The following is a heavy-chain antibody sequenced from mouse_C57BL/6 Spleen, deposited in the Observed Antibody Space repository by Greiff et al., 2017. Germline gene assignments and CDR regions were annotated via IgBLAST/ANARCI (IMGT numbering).Heavy chain of an antibody. CDR3: TRKAQNYYGFAY. J-gene: IGHJ3*01. CDR1: GYTLTDYE. Sequence: VQLPQSGAELVRPGASVTLSCKASGYTLTDYEMHWVKQTPVHGLEWIGAIDPETGGTAYNQKFKGKAILTADKSSSTAYMELRSLTSEDSAVNYCTRKAQNYYGFAYWGQGTLVTVSA. CDR2: IDPETGGT. V-gene: IGHV1-15*01. D-gene: IGHD1-1*01.